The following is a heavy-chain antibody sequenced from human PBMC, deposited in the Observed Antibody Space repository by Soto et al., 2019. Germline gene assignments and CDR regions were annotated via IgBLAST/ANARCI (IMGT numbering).Heavy chain of an antibody. CDR2: IRGSGGST. CDR1: GFTFSSDA. J-gene: IGHJ4*02. V-gene: IGHV3-23*01. Sequence: EVQLLESGGGLVQPGGSLRLSCAASGFTFSSDAMSWVRQAPGKGLEWVSAIRGSGGSTNYADSVKDPFTITRDNSKNRLYLQMNRLRGEDTAVYYCAKDPDCSGGSCYTLGVDYWGQGTLVTVSS. CDR3: AKDPDCSGGSCYTLGVDY. D-gene: IGHD2-15*01.